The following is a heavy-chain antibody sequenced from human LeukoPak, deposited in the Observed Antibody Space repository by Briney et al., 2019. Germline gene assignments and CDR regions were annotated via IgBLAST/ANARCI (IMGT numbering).Heavy chain of an antibody. CDR2: INHRGST. CDR3: ARGLGLPEDYYSGMDV. CDR1: GGSFSGYY. Sequence: SETLSLTCAVYGGSFSGYYWSWIRQPPWKGLEWIGEINHRGSTNYNPSLKSRVTISVDTSKNQSSLKLSSVTAADTAVYYCARGLGLPEDYYSGMDVWGQGTTVTVSS. D-gene: IGHD3-16*01. J-gene: IGHJ6*02. V-gene: IGHV4-34*01.